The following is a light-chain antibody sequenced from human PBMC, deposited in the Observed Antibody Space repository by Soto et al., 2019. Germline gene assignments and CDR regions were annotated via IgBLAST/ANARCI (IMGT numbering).Light chain of an antibody. CDR3: QQYNDYSS. CDR2: DAS. CDR1: QSLSNW. V-gene: IGKV1-5*01. J-gene: IGKJ3*01. Sequence: DIQMTQSPSTLSASVGDRVTITCRASQSLSNWLAWYQQKPGKAPNLLIYDASTLASGVPSRFSGSGSGTEFTLTISSLQPDDFATYYCQQYNDYSSFGPGIKVDIK.